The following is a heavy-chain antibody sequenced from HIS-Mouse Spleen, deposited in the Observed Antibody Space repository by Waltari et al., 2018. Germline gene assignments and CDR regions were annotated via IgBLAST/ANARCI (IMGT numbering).Heavy chain of an antibody. CDR1: GFPFGSYA. V-gene: IGHV3-23*01. CDR2: IRGSGGST. CDR3: AKDRYSSFDY. D-gene: IGHD6-13*01. Sequence: ELQLLASGGGLVQPGGSLILSCAASGFPFGSYAMCWVRQSPGEGLGWVSAIRGSGGSTYYADSVKGRFTISRDNSKNTLYLQMNSLRAEDTAVYYCAKDRYSSFDYWGQGTLVTVSS. J-gene: IGHJ4*02.